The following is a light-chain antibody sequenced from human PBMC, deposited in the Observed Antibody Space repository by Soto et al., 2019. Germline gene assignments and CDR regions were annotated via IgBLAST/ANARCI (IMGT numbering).Light chain of an antibody. CDR2: DVV. CDR1: KSVGNL. CDR3: QECGC. J-gene: IGKJ2*03. V-gene: IGKV3-11*01. Sequence: EIVLTQSPVTLSVSPGERATLSCRSSKSVGNLLAWYQQRPGQAPRLLMYDVVNRATGIPARFSGSGSGTDFTLTISRLQTEDSAVYYCQECGCLGQGTTLEIK.